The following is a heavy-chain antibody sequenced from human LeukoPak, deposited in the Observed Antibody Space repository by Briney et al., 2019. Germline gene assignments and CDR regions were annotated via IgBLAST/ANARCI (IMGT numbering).Heavy chain of an antibody. CDR3: ARDYSSGWDDAFDI. J-gene: IGHJ3*02. V-gene: IGHV3-48*03. D-gene: IGHD6-19*01. Sequence: PGGSLRLSCTAAGFSFSSPGMNWVRQAPGKGLEWVSYISSSGSTIYYADSVKGRFTISRDNAKNSLYLQMNSLRADDTAVYYCARDYSSGWDDAFDIWGQGTMVTVSS. CDR1: GFSFSSPG. CDR2: ISSSGSTI.